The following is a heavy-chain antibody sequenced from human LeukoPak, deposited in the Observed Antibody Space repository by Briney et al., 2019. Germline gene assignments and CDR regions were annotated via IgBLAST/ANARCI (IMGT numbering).Heavy chain of an antibody. CDR2: IIPSLNRA. V-gene: IGHV1-69*04. CDR3: ARRTDRVDDAFDV. D-gene: IGHD3/OR15-3a*01. J-gene: IGHJ3*01. Sequence: SVKISCKSSGGPFDNYAINWVRQAPGQGLEWMGRIIPSLNRANYAQIRVAITADKSTATAYMELSGLRYEDTAVYYCARRTDRVDDAFDVWGQGTMVTVSS. CDR1: GGPFDNYA.